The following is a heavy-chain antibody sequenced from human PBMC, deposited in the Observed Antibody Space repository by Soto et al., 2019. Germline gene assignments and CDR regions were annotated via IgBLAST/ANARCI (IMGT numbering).Heavy chain of an antibody. J-gene: IGHJ3*02. CDR3: ARELISSLNDAFDI. CDR2: IYYSGST. D-gene: IGHD6-13*01. V-gene: IGHV4-31*03. Sequence: SETLSLTRTVSGGSISSGGYYWSWIRQHPGKGLEWIGYIYYSGSTYYNPSLKSRVNISVDTSKNQFSLKLSYVTAADTAVYYCARELISSLNDAFDIWGQGTMVTVSS. CDR1: GGSISSGGYY.